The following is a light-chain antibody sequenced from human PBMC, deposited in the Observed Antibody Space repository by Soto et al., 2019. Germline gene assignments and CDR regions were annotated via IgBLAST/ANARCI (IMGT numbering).Light chain of an antibody. CDR2: GAS. Sequence: EIELTQSPGTRSSSPGERATLSGRASQSVSSSYLAWYQQKAGQATRLLNYGASSRTTGIPDRISGSASRTDFTPTSSMQADEYSAVYCHQYDSISCTFGQGTKVDI. CDR1: QSVSSSY. V-gene: IGKV3-20*01. J-gene: IGKJ1*01. CDR3: QYDSISCT.